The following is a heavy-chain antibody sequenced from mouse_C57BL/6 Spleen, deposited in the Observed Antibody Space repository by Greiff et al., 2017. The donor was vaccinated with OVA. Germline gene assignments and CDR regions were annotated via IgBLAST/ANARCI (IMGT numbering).Heavy chain of an antibody. Sequence: VQLQQSGAELVRPGASVTLSCKASGYTFTDYEMHWVQQTPVHGLEWIGAIDPETGGTAYNQKFKGKAILTADKSSSTAYMELRSLTSEDSAVYYCTRGGTPYYFDYWGQGTTLTVSS. CDR3: TRGGTPYYFDY. V-gene: IGHV1-15*01. CDR1: GYTFTDYE. CDR2: IDPETGGT. J-gene: IGHJ2*01. D-gene: IGHD2-14*01.